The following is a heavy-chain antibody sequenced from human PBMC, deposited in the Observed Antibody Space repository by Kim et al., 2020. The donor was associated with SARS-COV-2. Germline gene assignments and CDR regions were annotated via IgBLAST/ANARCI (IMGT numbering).Heavy chain of an antibody. V-gene: IGHV3-48*02. CDR3: ARGLAVTTVYNWFDP. Sequence: DSVKGRFTISSDNAKNSLYLQMNSLRDEDTAVYYCARGLAVTTVYNWFDPWGQGTLVTVSS. J-gene: IGHJ5*02. D-gene: IGHD4-17*01.